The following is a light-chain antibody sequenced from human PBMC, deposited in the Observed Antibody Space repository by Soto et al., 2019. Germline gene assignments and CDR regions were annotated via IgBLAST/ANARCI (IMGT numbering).Light chain of an antibody. V-gene: IGLV1-51*01. J-gene: IGLJ2*01. Sequence: QSVLTQPPSVSAAPGQKVTISCSGSNSNIGNNYVSWYQQFPGTAPKVLIYDNNKRPSGIPDRFSGSKSATSATLVITGLQTGDEADYYCGAWDISLHAGVFGGGTKLTVL. CDR2: DNN. CDR3: GAWDISLHAGV. CDR1: NSNIGNNY.